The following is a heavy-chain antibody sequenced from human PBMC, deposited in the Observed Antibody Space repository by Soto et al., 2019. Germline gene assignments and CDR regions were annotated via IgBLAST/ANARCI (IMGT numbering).Heavy chain of an antibody. V-gene: IGHV3-30-3*01. CDR1: GFIFSNYA. CDR2: ISYDGSNE. Sequence: QVQLVESGGGVVQPGRSLRLSCAASGFIFSNYAMHWVRQAPGKGLEWVALISYDGSNEYYADSVKGRFTISRDTSKSTLYLQMNSLTDEDTAVYYCARGGPGWGGVAYWGQGTLITVSS. D-gene: IGHD2-21*01. J-gene: IGHJ4*02. CDR3: ARGGPGWGGVAY.